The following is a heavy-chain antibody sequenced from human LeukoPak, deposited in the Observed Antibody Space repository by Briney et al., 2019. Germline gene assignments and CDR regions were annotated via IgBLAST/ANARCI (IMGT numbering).Heavy chain of an antibody. D-gene: IGHD6-13*01. J-gene: IGHJ4*02. CDR2: VNSDGSYT. V-gene: IGHV3-74*01. CDR1: GFTFSSYW. Sequence: PGGSLRLSCAASGFTFSSYWMHWVRQAPGKGLVWVSRVNSDGSYTSYADSVKGRFTISRDNAKNTLYLQMNSLRAEDTAVYYCAKVMIIAAAGNGYYFDYWGQGTLVTVSS. CDR3: AKVMIIAAAGNGYYFDY.